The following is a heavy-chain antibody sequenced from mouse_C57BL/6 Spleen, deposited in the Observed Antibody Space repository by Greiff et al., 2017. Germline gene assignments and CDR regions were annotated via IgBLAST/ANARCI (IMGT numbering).Heavy chain of an antibody. J-gene: IGHJ4*01. CDR3: ARSYYSSYEAMDY. CDR2: IDPSDSYT. CDR1: GYTFTSYW. D-gene: IGHD2-5*01. V-gene: IGHV1-59*01. Sequence: VQLQQPGAELVRPGTSVKLSCKASGYTFTSYWMHWVKQRPGQGLEWIGVIDPSDSYTNYNQKFKGKATLTVDTSYSTAHMQLSSLSSEASAVYYSARSYYSSYEAMDYWGQGTSVTVSS.